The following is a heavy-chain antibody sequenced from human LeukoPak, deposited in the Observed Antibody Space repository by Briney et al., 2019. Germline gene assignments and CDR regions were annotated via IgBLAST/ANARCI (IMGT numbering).Heavy chain of an antibody. CDR1: GDSISNNNYY. J-gene: IGHJ5*02. V-gene: IGHV4-39*07. Sequence: SETLSLTCSVSGDSISNNNYYWGWIRQSPGKGLEWIGSMYYRGNSYYSPSLRGRVTISIDTSKNQFSLKLTSVTAADTAIYFCARDVTVPLPTFDPWGQGPLAPVSS. CDR3: ARDVTVPLPTFDP. D-gene: IGHD4-11*01. CDR2: MYYRGNS.